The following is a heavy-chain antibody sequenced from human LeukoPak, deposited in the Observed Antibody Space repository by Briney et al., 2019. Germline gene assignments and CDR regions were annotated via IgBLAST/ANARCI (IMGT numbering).Heavy chain of an antibody. CDR2: ISSDGSRP. D-gene: IGHD1-26*01. Sequence: GGSLRLSCAASGFTFSSHWMHWVRQAPGRGLVWVSGISSDGSRPRYADSVNGRFTISRDNAKNTLYLQMNSLRAEDTAVYFCVRDGQGSTPLDYWGQGALVTVSS. CDR1: GFTFSSHW. CDR3: VRDGQGSTPLDY. V-gene: IGHV3-74*01. J-gene: IGHJ4*02.